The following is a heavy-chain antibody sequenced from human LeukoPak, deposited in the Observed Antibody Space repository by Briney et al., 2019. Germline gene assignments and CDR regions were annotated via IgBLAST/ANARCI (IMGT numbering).Heavy chain of an antibody. Sequence: GGSLRLSCEASGFTFSSYSMNWVRQAPGKGLEWISYISTSTTTIYYANSVKGRFTISRDNAKNSLYLQMNSLRAEDTAVYYCARDGGEEYSGYDQTPYYFDYWGQGTLVTVSS. D-gene: IGHD5-12*01. J-gene: IGHJ4*02. CDR2: ISTSTTTI. CDR1: GFTFSSYS. CDR3: ARDGGEEYSGYDQTPYYFDY. V-gene: IGHV3-48*04.